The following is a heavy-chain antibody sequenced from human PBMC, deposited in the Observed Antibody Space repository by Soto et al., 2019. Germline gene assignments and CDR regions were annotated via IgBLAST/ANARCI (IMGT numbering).Heavy chain of an antibody. CDR2: INWNGGST. CDR3: ARAPFIVGATGRYAFDI. Sequence: GGSLRLSCAASGFTFGDYGMSWVRQAPGKGLEWVSGINWNGGSTGYADSVKGRFTISRDNAKNSLYLQMNSLRAEDTALYYCARAPFIVGATGRYAFDIWGQGTMVTVSS. J-gene: IGHJ3*02. D-gene: IGHD1-26*01. CDR1: GFTFGDYG. V-gene: IGHV3-20*04.